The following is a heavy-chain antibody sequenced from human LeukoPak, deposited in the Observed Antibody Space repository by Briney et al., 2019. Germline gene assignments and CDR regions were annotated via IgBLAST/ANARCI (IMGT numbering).Heavy chain of an antibody. CDR1: EFTFSSNA. CDR2: ISSSGGST. D-gene: IGHD3-3*01. CDR3: ARGRFLEWLLSNGMDV. J-gene: IGHJ6*02. V-gene: IGHV3-23*01. Sequence: GGSLRLSCAASEFTFSSNAMSRVRQAPGKGLEWVSAISSSGGSTYYADSVKGRFTIARDNSKNTLYLQMNSLRAEDTAVYYCARGRFLEWLLSNGMDVWGQGTTVTVSS.